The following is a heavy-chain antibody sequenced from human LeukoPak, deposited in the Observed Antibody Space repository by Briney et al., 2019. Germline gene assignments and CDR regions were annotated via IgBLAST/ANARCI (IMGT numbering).Heavy chain of an antibody. V-gene: IGHV3-74*01. D-gene: IGHD6-13*01. CDR1: GFTFGSYW. CDR2: INSDGSST. Sequence: PGGSLRLSCAASGFTFGSYWMHWVRQAPGKGLVWVSRINSDGSSTNYADSVKGRFTISRDNAKNTLYLQMNSLRAEDTAVYYCARRVAAAGFDYWGQGTLVTVSS. CDR3: ARRVAAAGFDY. J-gene: IGHJ4*02.